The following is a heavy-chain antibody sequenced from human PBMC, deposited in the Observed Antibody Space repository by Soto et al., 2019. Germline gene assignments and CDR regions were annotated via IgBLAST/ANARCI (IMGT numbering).Heavy chain of an antibody. D-gene: IGHD3-10*01. CDR2: LKPDNGGT. Sequence: QVQLVQSGAEVKPPGASVKVSCKASGYTFTGHYMHWVRQVSGRRLEFLGWLKPDNGGTYYAPKFQGRVTFTRDTSNTIAYMEMNGLHSDDTAVYFCARDLCPLGSGSPCPTFCMDLWGQVTTVAVSS. V-gene: IGHV1-2*02. CDR1: GYTFTGHY. CDR3: ARDLCPLGSGSPCPTFCMDL. J-gene: IGHJ6*02.